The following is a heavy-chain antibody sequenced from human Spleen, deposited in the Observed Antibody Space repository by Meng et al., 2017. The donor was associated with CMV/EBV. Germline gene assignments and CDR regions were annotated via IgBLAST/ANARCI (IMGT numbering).Heavy chain of an antibody. CDR1: GYAFTVFY. CDR2: VSPGTGGS. D-gene: IGHD6-13*01. CDR3: ARDALQLRHNWFDP. Sequence: ASVKVSCKASGYAFTVFYMHWLRQAPGQGLEWMGWVSPGTGGSRIAQKFKGRVTMSRDMSINTAYMEVTGLTSDDTAVYYCARDALQLRHNWFDPWGQGTLVTVSS. J-gene: IGHJ5*02. V-gene: IGHV1-2*02.